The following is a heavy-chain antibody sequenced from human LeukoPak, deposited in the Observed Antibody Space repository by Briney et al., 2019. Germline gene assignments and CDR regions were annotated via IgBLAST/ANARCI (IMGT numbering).Heavy chain of an antibody. CDR2: IHSSGTT. CDR1: GASINTYF. Sequence: PSETLSLTCTVCGASINTYFWSWFRQPAGKGLEWIGRIHSSGTTNYNPSLKGRVSMSMDMSKNQFSLRLNSLTAADTAVFYCAMDIGSRLWGKGTTVIVSS. CDR3: AMDIGSRL. V-gene: IGHV4-4*07. D-gene: IGHD1-26*01. J-gene: IGHJ6*04.